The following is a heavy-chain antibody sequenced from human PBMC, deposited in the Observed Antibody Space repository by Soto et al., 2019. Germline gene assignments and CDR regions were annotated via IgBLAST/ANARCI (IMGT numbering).Heavy chain of an antibody. CDR3: ARTVLGPDILADQFVDYYYYMDV. CDR1: GGSMSSGDYY. V-gene: IGHV4-30-4*01. D-gene: IGHD3-9*01. CDR2: IYYSGST. J-gene: IGHJ6*03. Sequence: SETLSLTCTVSGGSMSSGDYYWSWIRQPPGKGLEWIGYIYYSGSTSYDPSLRRRVIMSVDTSKRQFSLQLKSVTAADTAIYYCARTVLGPDILADQFVDYYYYMDVWGQGTTVTVSS.